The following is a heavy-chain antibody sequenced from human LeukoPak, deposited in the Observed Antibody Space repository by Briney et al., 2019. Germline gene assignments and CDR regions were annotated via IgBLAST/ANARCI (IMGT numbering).Heavy chain of an antibody. CDR1: GYSISSGYY. CDR2: IYHSGKS. CDR3: ARRSSNYAVVDP. J-gene: IGHJ5*02. Sequence: SETLSLTCSVSGYSISSGYYWDWIRQPPGKGLEWIASIYHSGKSYYNPSLKSRVTISVDTSKNQFSLKLSSVTAADTAVYYCARRSSNYAVVDPWGQGTLVTVSS. D-gene: IGHD6-13*01. V-gene: IGHV4-38-2*02.